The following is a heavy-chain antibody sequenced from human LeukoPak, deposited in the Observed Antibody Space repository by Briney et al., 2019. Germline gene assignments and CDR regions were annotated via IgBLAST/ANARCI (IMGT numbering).Heavy chain of an antibody. J-gene: IGHJ3*02. Sequence: GGSLRLSCAASGFTFSGPAIHWVRQASGKGLEWVGRIRSKTNSYATAYAASVKGRFTISRDDSKNTAYLQMNSLKTEDTAVYYCTRWYDYDAFDIWGQGTMVTVSS. CDR3: TRWYDYDAFDI. V-gene: IGHV3-73*01. CDR2: IRSKTNSYAT. CDR1: GFTFSGPA. D-gene: IGHD1-1*01.